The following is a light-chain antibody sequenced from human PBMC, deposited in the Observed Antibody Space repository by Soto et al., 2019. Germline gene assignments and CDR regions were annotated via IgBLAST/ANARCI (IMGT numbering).Light chain of an antibody. Sequence: EIVLTQSPATLSLSPGERATLSCRASQSVSSYLAWYQQKPGQAPRLLIYDASNRATDIPARFSGSGSGTDFTLTISSLEPEDFAVYYCQKYNSAPWTFGQGTKVEIK. J-gene: IGKJ1*01. CDR3: QKYNSAPWT. CDR2: DAS. V-gene: IGKV3-11*01. CDR1: QSVSSY.